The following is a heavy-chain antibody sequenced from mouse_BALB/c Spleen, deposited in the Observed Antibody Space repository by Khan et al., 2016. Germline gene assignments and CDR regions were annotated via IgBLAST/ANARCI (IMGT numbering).Heavy chain of an antibody. CDR2: IDPANGHT. CDR1: GFHIKDTY. CDR3: APLTWTFDY. J-gene: IGHJ2*01. Sequence: VQLQQSGAELVKPGASVKLSCTASGFHIKDTYMHWVRQRPEQGLEWIGRIDPANGHTQYDPKFLGKATITADTSSNTAFLQLSGLTSEDSAVCYCAPLTWTFDYWGQGTAVTVSA. V-gene: IGHV14-3*02.